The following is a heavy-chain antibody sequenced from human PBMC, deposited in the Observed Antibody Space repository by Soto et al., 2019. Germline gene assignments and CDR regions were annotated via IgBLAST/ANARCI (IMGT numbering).Heavy chain of an antibody. CDR2: TSYTGNT. J-gene: IGHJ5*02. CDR3: ARAVHAGFTHYFDP. V-gene: IGHV4-59*02. Sequence: PSETLSLTCFVSGGSVTSHHWSCIRQFPWQGLQWIAYTSYTGNTNYTPSLHSRVTISLDTSKHQLSLKLTSLTAADTSVYYCARAVHAGFTHYFDPWGQGTLVTVPQ. D-gene: IGHD2-8*01. CDR1: GGSVTSHH.